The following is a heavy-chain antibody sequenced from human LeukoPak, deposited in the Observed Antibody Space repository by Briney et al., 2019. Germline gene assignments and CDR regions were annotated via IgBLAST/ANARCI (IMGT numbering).Heavy chain of an antibody. CDR1: GFTFRSYS. J-gene: IGHJ4*02. D-gene: IGHD3-9*01. CDR2: ISSSSRYI. Sequence: PGGSLRLSCAASGFTFRSYSMNWVRQAPGKGLEWVSSISSSSRYIYYADSVKGRFTISRDNAKNSLYLQMNSLRAEDTAVYYCARGGSDILTQHDYWGQGTLVTVSS. V-gene: IGHV3-21*01. CDR3: ARGGSDILTQHDY.